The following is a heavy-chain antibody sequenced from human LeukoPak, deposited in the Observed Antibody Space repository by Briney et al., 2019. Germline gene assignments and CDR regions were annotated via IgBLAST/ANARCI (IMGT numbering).Heavy chain of an antibody. V-gene: IGHV3-66*01. Sequence: GGSLRLSCVVSGLTVSNNYMTWVRQAPGKGLEWVSLIFSGGGTYYADSVKGRFTISRDSSKNTLYLQMNSLRAEDTALYYCARDPGAAAGNLWSWGEGTLVTVSS. D-gene: IGHD6-25*01. CDR1: GLTVSNNY. CDR3: ARDPGAAAGNLWS. J-gene: IGHJ5*02. CDR2: IFSGGGT.